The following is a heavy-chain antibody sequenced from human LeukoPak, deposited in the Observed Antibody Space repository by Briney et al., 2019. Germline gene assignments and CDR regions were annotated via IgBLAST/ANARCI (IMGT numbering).Heavy chain of an antibody. V-gene: IGHV3-33*06. J-gene: IGHJ5*02. CDR3: AKDLDRDYYDSSGPRTGFDP. CDR1: GFTFSSYG. CDR2: IWYDGSNK. Sequence: SGGSLRLSCAASGFTFSSYGMHWVRQAPGKGLEWVAVIWYDGSNKYYADSVKGRFTISRDNSKNTLYLQMNSLRAEDTAVYYCAKDLDRDYYDSSGPRTGFDPWGQGTLVTVSS. D-gene: IGHD3-22*01.